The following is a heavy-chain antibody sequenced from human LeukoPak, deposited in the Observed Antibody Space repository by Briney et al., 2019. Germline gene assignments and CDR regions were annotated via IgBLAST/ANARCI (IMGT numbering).Heavy chain of an antibody. J-gene: IGHJ5*02. CDR1: GGSFSGYY. CDR3: ARDVWDYDILTGYYGNHWFDP. D-gene: IGHD3-9*01. Sequence: PSETLSLTCAVYGGSFSGYYWSWIRQPPGKGLEWIGEINHSGSTNYNPSLKSRVTISVDTSKNQFSLKLSSVTAADTAVYYCARDVWDYDILTGYYGNHWFDPWGQGTLVTVSS. V-gene: IGHV4-34*01. CDR2: INHSGST.